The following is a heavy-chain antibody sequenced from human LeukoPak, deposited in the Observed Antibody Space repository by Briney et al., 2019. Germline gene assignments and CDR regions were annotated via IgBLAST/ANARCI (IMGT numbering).Heavy chain of an antibody. D-gene: IGHD3-22*01. J-gene: IGHJ4*02. V-gene: IGHV4-59*12. CDR3: ARVGRDYYDSSGYDY. Sequence: SETLSLTCTVSGGSISSYYWSWIRQPPGKGPEWIGHIYYSGSTNYNPSLKSRVTISVDTSKNQFSLKLSSVTAADTAVYYCARVGRDYYDSSGYDYWGQGTLVTVSS. CDR2: IYYSGST. CDR1: GGSISSYY.